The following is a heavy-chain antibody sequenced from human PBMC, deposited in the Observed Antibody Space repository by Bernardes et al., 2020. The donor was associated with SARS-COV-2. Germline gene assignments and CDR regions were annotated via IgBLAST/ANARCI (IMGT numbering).Heavy chain of an antibody. Sequence: GGSLRLSCAASGFTFSSYAMHWVRQAPGKGLEWVAVISYDGSNKYYADSVKGRFTISRDNSKNTLYLQMNSLRPEDTALYYCARDSLRFLEWFVFDPWGQGTLVTVSS. J-gene: IGHJ5*02. V-gene: IGHV3-30-3*01. CDR3: ARDSLRFLEWFVFDP. CDR2: ISYDGSNK. CDR1: GFTFSSYA. D-gene: IGHD3-3*01.